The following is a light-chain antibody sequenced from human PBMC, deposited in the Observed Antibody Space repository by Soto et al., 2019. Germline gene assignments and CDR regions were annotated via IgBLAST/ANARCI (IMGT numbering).Light chain of an antibody. Sequence: QSALTQPPSASGSPGQSVTMSCTGTSRDVGAYKYVSWYQQHPGKAPKRMIFEVSKRPSGVPDRFSGSKSGNTASLTVSGLQAEDEADYYCSSYAGSNWVFGGGTKVTVL. V-gene: IGLV2-8*01. CDR1: SRDVGAYKY. CDR2: EVS. CDR3: SSYAGSNWV. J-gene: IGLJ3*02.